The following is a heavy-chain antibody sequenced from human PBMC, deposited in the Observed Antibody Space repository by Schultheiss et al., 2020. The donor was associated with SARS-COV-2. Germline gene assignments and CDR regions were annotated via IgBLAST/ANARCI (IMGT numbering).Heavy chain of an antibody. CDR2: ISGSGRSS. V-gene: IGHV3-23*01. Sequence: GGSLRLSCAASGFTVSSNYMSWVRQAPGKGLEWVSSISGSGRSSFYADSVKGRFTISRDNAKNSLYLQMNSLRAEDTALYYCAKAVGDGSGAYYGMDVWGQGTTVTVSS. D-gene: IGHD3-10*01. J-gene: IGHJ6*02. CDR1: GFTVSSNY. CDR3: AKAVGDGSGAYYGMDV.